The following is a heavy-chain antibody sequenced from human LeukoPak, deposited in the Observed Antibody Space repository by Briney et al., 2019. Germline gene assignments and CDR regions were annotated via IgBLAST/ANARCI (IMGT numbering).Heavy chain of an antibody. J-gene: IGHJ4*02. V-gene: IGHV3-23*01. Sequence: GGSLRLSCAASGFTFSSYGMSWVRQAPGKGLEWASAISGSGGSTYYADSVKGRFTISRDNSKNTLYLQMNSLRAEDTAVYYCAKVGRRGDSSVIDYWGQGTLVTVSS. CDR1: GFTFSSYG. CDR3: AKVGRRGDSSVIDY. CDR2: ISGSGGST. D-gene: IGHD3-22*01.